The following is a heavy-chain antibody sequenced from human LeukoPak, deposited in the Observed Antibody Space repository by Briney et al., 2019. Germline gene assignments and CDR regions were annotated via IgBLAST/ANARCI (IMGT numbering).Heavy chain of an antibody. D-gene: IGHD6-19*01. Sequence: SETLSLTCTVSGGSISSYYWSWIRQPPGKGLEWIGYIYYSGSTNYNPSLKSRVTISVDTSKNQFSLKLSSVTAADTAVYYCARDRQWLVHGSFAYWGQGTLVTVSS. J-gene: IGHJ4*02. V-gene: IGHV4-59*01. CDR3: ARDRQWLVHGSFAY. CDR2: IYYSGST. CDR1: GGSISSYY.